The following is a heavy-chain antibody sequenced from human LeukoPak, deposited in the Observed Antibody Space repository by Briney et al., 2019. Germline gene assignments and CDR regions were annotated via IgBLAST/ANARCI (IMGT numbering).Heavy chain of an antibody. CDR1: RFTFSSYA. CDR3: AKDKIAAAGTGALCDY. CDR2: ISGSGGST. V-gene: IGHV3-23*01. J-gene: IGHJ4*02. D-gene: IGHD6-13*01. Sequence: GGSLRLSCAASRFTFSSYAMSWVRQAPGKGLEWVSAISGSGGSTYYADSVKGRFTISRDNSKNTLYLQMNSLRAEDTAVYYCAKDKIAAAGTGALCDYWGQGTLVTVSS.